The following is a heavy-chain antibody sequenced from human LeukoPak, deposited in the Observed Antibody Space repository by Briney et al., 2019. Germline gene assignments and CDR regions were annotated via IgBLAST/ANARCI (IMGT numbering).Heavy chain of an antibody. CDR1: GYSFTSYW. CDR2: IYPGDSDT. CDR3: ARPITMIVDHDAFDI. D-gene: IGHD3-22*01. V-gene: IGHV5-51*01. Sequence: RGESLKISCKGPGYSFTSYWIGWVRQMPGKGLEWMGIIYPGDSDTRYSPSFQGQVTISADKSISTAYLQWSSLKASDTAMYYCARPITMIVDHDAFDIWGQGTMVTVSS. J-gene: IGHJ3*02.